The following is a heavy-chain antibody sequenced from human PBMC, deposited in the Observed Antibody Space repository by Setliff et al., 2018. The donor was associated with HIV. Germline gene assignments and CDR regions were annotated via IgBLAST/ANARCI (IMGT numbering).Heavy chain of an antibody. D-gene: IGHD3-3*01. CDR2: INVNNYGT. Sequence: ASEKVSCKLCGGTLSSHALSWVPQAPGQGLEWMGWINVNNYGTNYAQKFQRRVSMTRDTSIRTAYMELRGLTSDDTAVYYCARSIDMHYDFCRAYDYWGQGALVTVSS. CDR3: ARSIDMHYDFCRAYDY. CDR1: GGTLSSHA. J-gene: IGHJ4*02. V-gene: IGHV1-2*02.